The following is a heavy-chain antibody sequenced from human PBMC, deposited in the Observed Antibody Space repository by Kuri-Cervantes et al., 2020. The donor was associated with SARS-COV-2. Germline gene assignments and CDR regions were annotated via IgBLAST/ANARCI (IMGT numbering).Heavy chain of an antibody. D-gene: IGHD3-3*01. J-gene: IGHJ6*03. CDR2: ISGSGGST. V-gene: IGHV3-23*01. CDR1: GFTFSSYA. CDR3: VRYGVVSRDIDYFYYYMDV. Sequence: GESLKISCAASGFTFSSYAMSWVRQAPGKGLEWVSAISGSGGSTYYADSVKGRFTISRDNSKNSLYLQMNSLTSEDTALYFCVRYGVVSRDIDYFYYYMDVWGKGTTVTVSS.